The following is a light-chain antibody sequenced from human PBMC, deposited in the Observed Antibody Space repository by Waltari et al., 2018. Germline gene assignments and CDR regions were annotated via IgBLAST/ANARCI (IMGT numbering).Light chain of an antibody. V-gene: IGKV3-20*01. Sequence: EIVLTQSTGTLSLSPGDRDTLSCRASQSLYSGYLAWYQQKPGQDPSLLIYDASSRATGIPDRFSASGSGTDFTLTISRLEPEDFAVYYCQQYGYSSWTFGQGTKVEIK. J-gene: IGKJ1*01. CDR3: QQYGYSSWT. CDR2: DAS. CDR1: QSLYSGY.